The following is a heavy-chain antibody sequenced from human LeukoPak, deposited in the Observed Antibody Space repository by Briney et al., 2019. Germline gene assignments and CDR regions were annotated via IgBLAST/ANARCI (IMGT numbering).Heavy chain of an antibody. J-gene: IGHJ5*02. CDR3: AKGIAAAASTGFDP. CDR2: IGTAGDT. CDR1: GSTFSSYD. D-gene: IGHD6-13*01. V-gene: IGHV3-13*01. Sequence: GGSLRLSCAASGSTFSSYDMHWVRQATGKGLEWVSAIGTAGDTYYPGSVKGRFTISRENAKNSLYLQMNSLRAGDTAVYYCAKGIAAAASTGFDPWGQGTLVTVSS.